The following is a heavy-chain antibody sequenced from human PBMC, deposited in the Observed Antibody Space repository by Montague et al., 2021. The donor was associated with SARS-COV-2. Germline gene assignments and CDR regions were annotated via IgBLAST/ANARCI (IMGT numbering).Heavy chain of an antibody. V-gene: IGHV3-23*01. CDR2: INRSGSTT. J-gene: IGHJ3*02. CDR1: GFTFSNYA. Sequence: SLRLSCAASGFTFSNYAMTWVRQAPGKGLEWVSVINRSGSTTYYTDSVKGRFTISRDNSKNTLYLQMNSLRGEDTAVYYCAPDPGAFDIWGQGTMVTVSS. CDR3: APDPGAFDI.